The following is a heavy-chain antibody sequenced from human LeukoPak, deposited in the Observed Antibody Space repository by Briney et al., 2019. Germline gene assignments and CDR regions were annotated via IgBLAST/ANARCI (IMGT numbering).Heavy chain of an antibody. CDR3: ARDSSDILTGYYHF. D-gene: IGHD3-9*01. J-gene: IGHJ4*02. Sequence: ASVKVSCKTSGYSFNDYYLHWVRQAPGQGLEWMGWINPNSGRTHYAPKFQGRDTLTTDTSITTAYMELSSLISGDTALYYCARDSSDILTGYYHFWGQGTLVTVSS. V-gene: IGHV1-2*02. CDR1: GYSFNDYY. CDR2: INPNSGRT.